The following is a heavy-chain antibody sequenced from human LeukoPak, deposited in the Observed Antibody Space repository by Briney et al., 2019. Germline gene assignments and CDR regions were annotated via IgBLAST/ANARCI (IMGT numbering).Heavy chain of an antibody. V-gene: IGHV4-59*01. CDR1: GGSIRSYY. D-gene: IGHD3/OR15-3a*01. CDR3: ARVDPGTYYYGMDV. CDR2: MYYSGST. Sequence: KPSETLSLTCTVSGGSIRSYYWSWIGHPPEKGLERIGHMYYSGSTNDNPSLKSRVTISVDTSKNQVSLKLSSVTAADTAVYYCARVDPGTYYYGMDVWGQGTTVTVSS. J-gene: IGHJ6*02.